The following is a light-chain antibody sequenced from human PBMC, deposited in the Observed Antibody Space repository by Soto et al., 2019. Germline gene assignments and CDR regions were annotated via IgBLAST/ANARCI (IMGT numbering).Light chain of an antibody. CDR1: SSNIGSNY. V-gene: IGLV1-47*02. Sequence: QSVLTQPPSASGTPGQRVTISCSGSSSNIGSNYVYWYQQLPGTAPKLLIYSNNQRPSGVPDRFSGSKSGTSASLAISGLRSEDEADYYCAAWDDSLSDQWVFGGGTKLTVL. J-gene: IGLJ3*02. CDR2: SNN. CDR3: AAWDDSLSDQWV.